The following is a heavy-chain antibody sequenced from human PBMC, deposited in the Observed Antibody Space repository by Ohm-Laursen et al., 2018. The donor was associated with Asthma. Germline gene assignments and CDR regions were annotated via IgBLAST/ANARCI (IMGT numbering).Heavy chain of an antibody. V-gene: IGHV3-30-3*01. CDR3: ARDVMEWYLPAFDF. D-gene: IGHD3-3*01. Sequence: SLRLSCAASGFTFRSYAMHWVRQAPGKGLEWVAVGGSYYDGGLKYYADSVNGRFTVSRDDSKNTLYLQMNSLRPDDTAVYYCARDVMEWYLPAFDFWGQGTLVPVSS. CDR1: GFTFRSYA. CDR2: GGSYYDGGLK. J-gene: IGHJ4*02.